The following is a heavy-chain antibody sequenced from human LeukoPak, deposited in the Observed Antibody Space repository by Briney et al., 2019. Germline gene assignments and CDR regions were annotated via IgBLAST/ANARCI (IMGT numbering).Heavy chain of an antibody. CDR2: ISWNSGSM. J-gene: IGHJ4*02. D-gene: IGHD4-11*01. Sequence: GGSLRLSCAASGFTFDDYAMHWVRQAPGRGLEWVSGISWNSGSMDYADSVKGRFTISRDNAKNSLYLQMNSLRAEDTAVYYCAKDTMTTPFYFDYWGQGTLVTVSS. CDR3: AKDTMTTPFYFDY. CDR1: GFTFDDYA. V-gene: IGHV3-9*01.